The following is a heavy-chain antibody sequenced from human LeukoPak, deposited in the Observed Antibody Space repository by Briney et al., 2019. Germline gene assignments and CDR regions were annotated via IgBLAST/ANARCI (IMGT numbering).Heavy chain of an antibody. CDR2: IYYSGNT. CDR3: ARDRGDYDSSGYYGYFDY. J-gene: IGHJ4*02. D-gene: IGHD3-22*01. CDR1: GASISSSTYY. Sequence: SETLSLTCTVSGASISSSTYYWGWIRQPPGKGLEWIGSIYYSGNTYYNPSLQSRVTISVDTSKNQFSLKLTSVTAADTAVYYCARDRGDYDSSGYYGYFDYWGQGALVTVSS. V-gene: IGHV4-39*02.